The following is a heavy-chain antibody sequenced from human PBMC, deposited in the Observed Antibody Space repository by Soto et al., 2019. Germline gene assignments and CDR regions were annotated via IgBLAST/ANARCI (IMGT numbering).Heavy chain of an antibody. V-gene: IGHV3-21*01. Sequence: GGSLRLSCAASGFTFSSYSMNWVRQAPGKGLEWVSSISSSSSYIYYADSVKGRFTISRDNAKNSLYLQMNSLRAEDTAVYYCAMISIVVVPAAIEPFDYWGQGTLVTVSS. CDR2: ISSSSSYI. CDR1: GFTFSSYS. CDR3: AMISIVVVPAAIEPFDY. D-gene: IGHD2-2*01. J-gene: IGHJ4*02.